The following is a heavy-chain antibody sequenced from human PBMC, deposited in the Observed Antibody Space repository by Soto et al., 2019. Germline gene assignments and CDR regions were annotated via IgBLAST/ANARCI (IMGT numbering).Heavy chain of an antibody. CDR1: GFSFSGNW. V-gene: IGHV3-7*03. Sequence: GGSLRLSCAASGFSFSGNWMTWVRQAPGKGLEWVANVNEDGSEKNYVDSVKGRFTISRDNAKNSLYLQVNSLTAADTAVYYCARLRSGWSIDYWGQGALVTVSS. CDR2: VNEDGSEK. CDR3: ARLRSGWSIDY. J-gene: IGHJ4*02. D-gene: IGHD6-19*01.